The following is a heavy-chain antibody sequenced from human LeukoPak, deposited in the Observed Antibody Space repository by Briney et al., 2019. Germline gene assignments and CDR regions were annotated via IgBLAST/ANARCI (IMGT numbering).Heavy chain of an antibody. CDR2: IYYSGST. J-gene: IGHJ6*02. V-gene: IGHV4-59*01. D-gene: IGHD6-13*01. CDR3: ARDGSSWSTSYHYYGMDV. Sequence: PSETLSLTCTVSGGSISSYYWSWIRQPPGKGLEWIGYIYYSGSTNYNPSLKSRVTISVDTSKNQFSLKLSSVTAADTAVYYCARDGSSWSTSYHYYGMDVWGQGTTVTVSS. CDR1: GGSISSYY.